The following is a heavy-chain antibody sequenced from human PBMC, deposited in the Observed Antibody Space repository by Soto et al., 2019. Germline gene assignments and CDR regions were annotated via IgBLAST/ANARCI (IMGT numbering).Heavy chain of an antibody. CDR1: GGSISSSNW. V-gene: IGHV4-4*02. D-gene: IGHD2-2*01. CDR3: ARDAGDIVVVPAAMPHDAFDI. CDR2: IYHSGST. Sequence: QVQLQESGPGLVKPSGTLSLTCAVSGGSISSSNWWSWVRQPPGKGLEWLGGIYHSGSTNYNPSLKSRVTIAVDKSKNQFSLKLSSVTAADTAVYYCARDAGDIVVVPAAMPHDAFDIWGQGTMVTVSS. J-gene: IGHJ3*02.